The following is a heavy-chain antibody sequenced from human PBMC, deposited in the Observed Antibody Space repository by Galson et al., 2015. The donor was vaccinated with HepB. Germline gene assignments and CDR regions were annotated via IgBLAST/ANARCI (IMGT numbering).Heavy chain of an antibody. Sequence: KASGYSFTKYGINWVRQAPGQGLEWMGWISANNGNTYYAQKFQDRVTMTADTSTTTVYMELRSLRSDDTAVYYCARGPQHDYWGQGTLVTVSS. D-gene: IGHD5-18*01. J-gene: IGHJ4*02. CDR1: GYSFTKYG. CDR3: ARGPQHDY. V-gene: IGHV1-18*04. CDR2: ISANNGNT.